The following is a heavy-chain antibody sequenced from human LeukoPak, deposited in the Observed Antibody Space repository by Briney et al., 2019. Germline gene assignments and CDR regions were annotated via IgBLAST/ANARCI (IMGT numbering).Heavy chain of an antibody. CDR3: ARDFGLRCSGGTCYSVYYYGMDV. J-gene: IGHJ6*04. Sequence: GGSLRLSCSASGFSFSNYAMYWVRQAPGKGLEWVANIKQGGSEKYYVDSVKGRFTISRDNAENSLYLQMNSLRAEDTAVYYCARDFGLRCSGGTCYSVYYYGMDVWGKGTTVTVPS. CDR1: GFSFSNYA. CDR2: IKQGGSEK. V-gene: IGHV3-7*03. D-gene: IGHD2-15*01.